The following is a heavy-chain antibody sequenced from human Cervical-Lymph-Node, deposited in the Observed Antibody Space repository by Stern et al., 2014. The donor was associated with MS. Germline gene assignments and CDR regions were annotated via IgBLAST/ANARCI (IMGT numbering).Heavy chain of an antibody. V-gene: IGHV3-30*04. J-gene: IGHJ3*02. CDR2: ISYDGRSK. Sequence: VQLVESGGGVVQPGRSLRLSCAASGFTFTSYAMHWVRQAPGKWLEWVAVISYDGRSKSFADSVKGRFTISRDNSKNTLCLQMNSLRAEDTAVYYCARDRNADIWGQGTMVTVS. CDR3: ARDRNADI. CDR1: GFTFTSYA.